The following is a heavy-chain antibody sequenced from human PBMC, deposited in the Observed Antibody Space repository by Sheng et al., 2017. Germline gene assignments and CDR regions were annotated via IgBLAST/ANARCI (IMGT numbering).Heavy chain of an antibody. CDR3: ARTYNYGHDS. CDR1: GFTVSNNY. Sequence: EVRLVESGGGLVRPGESLKLSCAAPGFTVSNNYMSWVRQAPGEGLEWLSVIYTNGATFYADSVKGRFTISRDNRKNTLYLQMNSLRAEDTAVYYCARTYNYGHDSWGQGTLVTVSS. V-gene: IGHV3-66*01. D-gene: IGHD5-18*01. J-gene: IGHJ4*02. CDR2: IYTNGAT.